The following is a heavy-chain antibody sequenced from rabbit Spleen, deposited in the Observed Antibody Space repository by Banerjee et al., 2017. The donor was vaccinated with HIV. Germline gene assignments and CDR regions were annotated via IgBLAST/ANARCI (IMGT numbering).Heavy chain of an antibody. CDR3: ARDLASVVGWNFGL. CDR1: GFYFSDRDV. J-gene: IGHJ6*01. Sequence: QEQLEESGGGLVQPEGSLTLTCKASGFYFSDRDVMCWVRQAPGKGLQWIACINTYTGKPVYATWAKGRFTISRTSSTTVTLQMTSLTAADTATYFCARDLASVVGWNFGLWGQGTLVTVS. D-gene: IGHD3-1*01. CDR2: INTYTGKP. V-gene: IGHV1S45*01.